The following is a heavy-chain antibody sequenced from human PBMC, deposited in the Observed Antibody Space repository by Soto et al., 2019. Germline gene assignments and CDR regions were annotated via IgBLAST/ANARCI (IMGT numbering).Heavy chain of an antibody. CDR3: AKRIAAAIDAFDI. CDR2: ISGSGGST. J-gene: IGHJ3*02. D-gene: IGHD6-13*01. V-gene: IGHV3-23*01. CDR1: GFTFSNYW. Sequence: GGSLRLSCAASGFTFSNYWMHWIRQAPGKGLEWVSAISGSGGSTYYADSVKGRFTISRDNSKNTLYLQMNSLRAEDTAVYYCAKRIAAAIDAFDIWGQGTMVTVSS.